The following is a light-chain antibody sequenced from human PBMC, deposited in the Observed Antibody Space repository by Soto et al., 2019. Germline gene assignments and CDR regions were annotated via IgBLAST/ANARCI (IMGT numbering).Light chain of an antibody. CDR3: QQYGGSLT. Sequence: EIVLTQSPGTLSLSPGERTTLSCRASQSVSSSYLAWYQQKPGQAPRLLIYGASSRATGIPDRFSGSGSGTDFTLTISRLEPEDFALYYCQQYGGSLTFGGGTKVDNK. CDR1: QSVSSSY. CDR2: GAS. J-gene: IGKJ4*01. V-gene: IGKV3-20*01.